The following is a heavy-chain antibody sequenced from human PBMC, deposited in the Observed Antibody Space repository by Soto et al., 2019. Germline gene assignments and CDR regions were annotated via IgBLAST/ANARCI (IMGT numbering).Heavy chain of an antibody. D-gene: IGHD3-9*01. J-gene: IGHJ4*02. Sequence: ETLSPTCPVYGGYFSGYYWPWIRQPPGKGLEWIGSINYSGSTYYNPSLESRVTISIDKSKNQVSLKVMSLTAADTAVFYGGRLEGLATIPYYFDYWGQGGLVTVSP. CDR3: GRLEGLATIPYYFDY. V-gene: IGHV4-34*01. CDR2: INYSGST. CDR1: GGYFSGYY.